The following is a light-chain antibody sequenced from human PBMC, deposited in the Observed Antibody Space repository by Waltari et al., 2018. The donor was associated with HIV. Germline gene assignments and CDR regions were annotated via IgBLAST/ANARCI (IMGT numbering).Light chain of an antibody. CDR3: SLSYSGARPVV. Sequence: QAVVTQEPSLTVSPGGTVTLTCGSSTGTVTSGHYAYWFQQKPGQAPRTMIYDTTNKHSWTPALFSGSLLGGKAALTLSGAQREDDAEYYCSLSYSGARPVVFGGGTKLTVL. CDR2: DTT. J-gene: IGLJ2*01. CDR1: TGTVTSGHY. V-gene: IGLV7-46*01.